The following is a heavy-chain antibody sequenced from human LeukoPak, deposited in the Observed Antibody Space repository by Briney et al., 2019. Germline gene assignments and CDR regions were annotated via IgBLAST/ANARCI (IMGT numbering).Heavy chain of an antibody. Sequence: SETLSLTCTVSGGSISSYYWSWIRQPPGKGLEWIGYIYYSGSTNYNPSLKSRVTISVDTSKNQFSLKLSSVTVADTAVYYCARAVYYDSSGYYYYDAFDIWGQGTMVTVSS. CDR1: GGSISSYY. CDR2: IYYSGST. V-gene: IGHV4-59*01. J-gene: IGHJ3*02. D-gene: IGHD3-22*01. CDR3: ARAVYYDSSGYYYYDAFDI.